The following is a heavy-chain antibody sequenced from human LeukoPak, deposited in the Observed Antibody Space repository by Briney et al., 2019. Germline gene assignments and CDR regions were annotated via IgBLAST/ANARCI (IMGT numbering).Heavy chain of an antibody. Sequence: PSETLSLTCTVSGGSISNYYWSWIRQPPGKGLEWIGYIFYRGSTNYNPSLKSRVTISVDTSKTQFSLKVTSVTAADTAVYYCARGGSSGYDPFDYWGQETLVIVSS. CDR3: ARGGSSGYDPFDY. CDR2: IFYRGST. D-gene: IGHD5-12*01. J-gene: IGHJ4*02. V-gene: IGHV4-59*01. CDR1: GGSISNYY.